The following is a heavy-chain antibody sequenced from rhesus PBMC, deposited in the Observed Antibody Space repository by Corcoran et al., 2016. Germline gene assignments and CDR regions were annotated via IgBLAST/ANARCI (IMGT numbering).Heavy chain of an antibody. Sequence: QLQLQESGPGLVKPSETLSLTCAVSGGSISSNYWSWIRQPPGKGLEWVGRISGRGGGTNNNPSLKGRGTISTDTSKNQFSLKLSSVTAADTAVYYCARDVDDYGSSPVFDYWGQGVLVTVSS. CDR3: ARDVDDYGSSPVFDY. CDR1: GGSISSNY. J-gene: IGHJ4*01. V-gene: IGHV4-173*01. D-gene: IGHD4-29*01. CDR2: ISGRGGGT.